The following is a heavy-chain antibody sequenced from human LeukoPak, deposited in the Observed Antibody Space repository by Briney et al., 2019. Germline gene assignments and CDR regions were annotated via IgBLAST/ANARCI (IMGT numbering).Heavy chain of an antibody. CDR2: ISYDGSNK. D-gene: IGHD2-15*01. Sequence: PGGSLRLSCAASGFTFSSYAMHWVRQAPGKGLEWVAVISYDGSNKYYADSVKGRFTISRDNSKNTLYLQMNRLRAEDTAVYYCARASRGVVVVAATPELDYWGQGTLVTVSS. CDR1: GFTFSSYA. CDR3: ARASRGVVVVAATPELDY. J-gene: IGHJ4*02. V-gene: IGHV3-30-3*01.